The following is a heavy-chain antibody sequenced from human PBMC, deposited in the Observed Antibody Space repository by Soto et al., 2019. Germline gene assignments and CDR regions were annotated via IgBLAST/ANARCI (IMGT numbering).Heavy chain of an antibody. D-gene: IGHD1-26*01. V-gene: IGHV3-21*01. CDR2: SSSSSSYI. CDR1: GFTFSSYS. J-gene: IGHJ3*02. CDR3: AREGLVGATTFAFDI. Sequence: GGSLRLSCAASGFTFSSYSMNWVRQAPGKGLEWVSSSSSSSSYIYYADSVKGRFTISRDNAKNSLYLQMNSLRAEDTAVYYCAREGLVGATTFAFDIWGQGTMVTVSS.